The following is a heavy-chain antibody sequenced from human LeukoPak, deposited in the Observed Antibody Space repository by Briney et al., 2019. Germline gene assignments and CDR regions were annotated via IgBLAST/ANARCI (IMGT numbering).Heavy chain of an antibody. V-gene: IGHV3-21*01. CDR2: ISSSSYI. Sequence: GGSLRLSCVASGFTFSSYSMNWVRQAPGKGLEWVSSISSSSYIYYADSVKGRFTISRDNAKNSLYLQMNSLRAEDTAVYYCAPPFMVRGFDYWGQGTLVTVSS. D-gene: IGHD3-10*01. J-gene: IGHJ4*02. CDR1: GFTFSSYS. CDR3: APPFMVRGFDY.